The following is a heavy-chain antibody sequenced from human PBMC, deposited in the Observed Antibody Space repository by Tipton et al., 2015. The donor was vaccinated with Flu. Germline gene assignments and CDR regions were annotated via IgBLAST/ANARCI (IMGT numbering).Heavy chain of an antibody. J-gene: IGHJ5*02. V-gene: IGHV4-38-2*01. CDR1: GGAVGRPYC. D-gene: IGHD4-11*01. CDR3: ARRDFSNYVSEPKNWFDL. Sequence: TLSLTCPVYGGAVGRPYCGGWVRQPPGKGLQSIGNNCPGSPYYNSSLRGRVTISVARSKAQFSLRLTSVTAADTAVYFCARRDFSNYVSEPKNWFDLSGQGTLVT. CDR2: NCPGSP.